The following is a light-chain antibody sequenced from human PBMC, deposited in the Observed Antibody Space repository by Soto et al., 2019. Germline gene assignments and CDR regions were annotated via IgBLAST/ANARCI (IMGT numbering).Light chain of an antibody. J-gene: IGLJ1*01. Sequence: QSVLTHPPSTPGTTWKRVNISCSGSSSNIGSKTVNWYQQLPGTAPKLLIYSNYQRPSGVPDRFSGSKSGTSASLAISGLQSEDEADYYCSAWDASLNGYVFGTGT. CDR1: SSNIGSKT. CDR2: SNY. V-gene: IGLV1-44*01. CDR3: SAWDASLNGYV.